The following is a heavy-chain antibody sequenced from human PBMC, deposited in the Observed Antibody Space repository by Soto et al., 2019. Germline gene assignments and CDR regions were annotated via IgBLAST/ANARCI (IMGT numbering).Heavy chain of an antibody. V-gene: IGHV3-30*03. CDR2: ILLDGSAE. D-gene: IGHD4-4*01. J-gene: IGHJ6*02. CDR3: ARSRDGYSFYFYYGMDG. CDR1: GFTFTSYD. Sequence: GGSLRLSCAASGFTFTSYDMHWVRQAPGKGLEWMALILLDGSAEYYADSVTGRFTISRDNSRSTLYLQMNSLRAEDTAVYYCARSRDGYSFYFYYGMDGWGQGTTVTVSS.